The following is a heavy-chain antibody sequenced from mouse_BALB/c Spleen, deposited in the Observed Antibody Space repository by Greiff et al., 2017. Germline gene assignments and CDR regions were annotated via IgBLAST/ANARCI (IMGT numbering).Heavy chain of an antibody. CDR1: GFTFSSYT. J-gene: IGHJ4*01. CDR2: ISNGGGST. V-gene: IGHV5-12-2*01. Sequence: EVKLVESGGGLVQPGGSLKLSCAASGFTFSSYTMSWVRQTPEKRLEWVAYISNGGGSTYYPDTVKGRFTISRDNAKNTLYLQMSSLKSEDTAMYYCARHKTRATLHYAMDYWGQGTSVTVSS. CDR3: ARHKTRATLHYAMDY. D-gene: IGHD1-2*01.